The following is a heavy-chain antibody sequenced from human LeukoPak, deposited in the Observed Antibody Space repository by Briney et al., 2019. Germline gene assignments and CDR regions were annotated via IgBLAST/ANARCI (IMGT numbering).Heavy chain of an antibody. J-gene: IGHJ4*02. V-gene: IGHV3-21*01. Sequence: GGSLRLSCAASGFTFSSYSMNWVRQAPGKGLEWVSSISSSSSYIYYADSVKGRFTISRDNAKNSLYLQMNSLRAEDTAVYYCASGQGELRFLEWLSTDFDYWGQGTLVTVSS. CDR3: ASGQGELRFLEWLSTDFDY. CDR1: GFTFSSYS. D-gene: IGHD3-3*01. CDR2: ISSSSSYI.